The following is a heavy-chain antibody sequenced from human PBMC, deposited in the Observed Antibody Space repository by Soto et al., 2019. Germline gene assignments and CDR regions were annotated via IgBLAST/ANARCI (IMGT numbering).Heavy chain of an antibody. CDR2: ISWNSGSI. J-gene: IGHJ3*02. D-gene: IGHD3-22*01. CDR3: AKGAYYYDTDAFDI. V-gene: IGHV3-9*01. Sequence: GGSLRLSCAAPGFTFDDYAMHWVRQAPGKGLEWVSGISWNSGSIGYADSVKGRFTISRDNAKNSLYLQMNSLRAEDTALYYCAKGAYYYDTDAFDIWGQGTMVTVSS. CDR1: GFTFDDYA.